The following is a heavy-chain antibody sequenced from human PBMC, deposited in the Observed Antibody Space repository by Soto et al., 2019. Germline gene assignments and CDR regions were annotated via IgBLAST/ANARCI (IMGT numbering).Heavy chain of an antibody. D-gene: IGHD3-22*01. V-gene: IGHV3-53*01. Sequence: PGGSLRLSCAASGFTVSSNYMSWVRQAPGKGLEWVSVIYSGGSTYYADSVKGRFTISRDNSKNTLNLQMNSLRAEDTAVYYCARDQYYYDSSGYSRAFDIWGQGTMVTVSS. CDR1: GFTVSSNY. CDR3: ARDQYYYDSSGYSRAFDI. J-gene: IGHJ3*02. CDR2: IYSGGST.